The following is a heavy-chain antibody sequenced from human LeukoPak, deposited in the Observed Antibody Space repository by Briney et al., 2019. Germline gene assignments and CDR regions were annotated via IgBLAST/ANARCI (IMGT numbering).Heavy chain of an antibody. Sequence: SETLSLTCTVSGGYISTSNYYWGWIRQPPGKGLEWIGTIYYSGSTYYNPSLKSRVTISVDTSKNQFSLKLSSVIAADTAVYYCARNAARATFYYWGQGTLVAVSS. CDR2: IYYSGST. D-gene: IGHD2-2*01. V-gene: IGHV4-39*07. CDR1: GGYISTSNYY. J-gene: IGHJ4*02. CDR3: ARNAARATFYY.